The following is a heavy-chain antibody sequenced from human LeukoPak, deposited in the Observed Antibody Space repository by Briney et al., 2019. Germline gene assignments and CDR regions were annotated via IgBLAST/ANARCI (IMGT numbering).Heavy chain of an antibody. CDR3: ARAAAIRDSGWFDP. Sequence: SETLSLTCTVSGGFISSHYWSWIRQPPGKGLEWIGYIYYSGSTNYNPSLKSRVTISVDTSKNQFSLKLSSVTAADTAVYYCARAAAIRDSGWFDPWGQGTLVTVSS. CDR1: GGFISSHY. CDR2: IYYSGST. D-gene: IGHD2-21*02. V-gene: IGHV4-59*11. J-gene: IGHJ5*02.